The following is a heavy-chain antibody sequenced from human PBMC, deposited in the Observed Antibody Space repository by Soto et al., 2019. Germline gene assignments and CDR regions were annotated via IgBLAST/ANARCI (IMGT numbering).Heavy chain of an antibody. CDR3: ARDHASYDFWSGGLLDV. CDR1: GFTFSSYW. D-gene: IGHD3-3*01. J-gene: IGHJ6*02. V-gene: IGHV3-7*01. CDR2: IKQDGSEK. Sequence: PGGSLRLSCAASGFTFSSYWMSWVRQAPGKGLEWVANIKQDGSEKYYVGSVKGRFTISRDNAKNSLYLQMNSLRAEDTAVYYCARDHASYDFWSGGLLDVWGQGTTVTVSS.